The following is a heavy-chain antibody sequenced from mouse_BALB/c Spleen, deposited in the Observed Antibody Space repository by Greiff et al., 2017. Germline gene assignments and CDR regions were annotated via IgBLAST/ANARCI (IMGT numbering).Heavy chain of an antibody. CDR3: ARSTGTKGAWFAY. J-gene: IGHJ3*01. CDR2: IYPGSGNT. Sequence: QVQLQQSGAELARPGASVKLSCKASGYTFTDYYINWVKQRTGQGLEWIGEIYPGSGNTYYNEKFKGKATLTADKSSSTAYMQLSSLTSEDSAVYFCARSTGTKGAWFAYWGQGTLVTVSA. D-gene: IGHD4-1*02. V-gene: IGHV1-77*01. CDR1: GYTFTDYY.